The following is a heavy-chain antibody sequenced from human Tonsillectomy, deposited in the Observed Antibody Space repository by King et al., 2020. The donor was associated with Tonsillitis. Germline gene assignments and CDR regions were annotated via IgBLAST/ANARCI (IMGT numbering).Heavy chain of an antibody. V-gene: IGHV3-30*18. CDR3: AKDGSGLSAWYFDL. Sequence: VQLVESGGGVVQPGTSLRLSCAASGFTFGNYGMHWVRQAPGKGLEWVALIAYDASYENSGDSVKGRFTISRDTSKNTLYLEMNSLRVEDTAVYYCAKDGSGLSAWYFDLWGRGTLVTVPS. CDR1: GFTFGNYG. D-gene: IGHD5-12*01. CDR2: IAYDASYE. J-gene: IGHJ2*01.